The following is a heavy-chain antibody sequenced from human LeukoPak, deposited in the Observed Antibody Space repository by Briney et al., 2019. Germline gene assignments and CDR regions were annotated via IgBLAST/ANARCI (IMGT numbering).Heavy chain of an antibody. V-gene: IGHV3-30*02. CDR3: AKVRVDTAMVDAFDI. CDR2: IRFDGSSK. Sequence: PERSLRLSCAASGFTFSHYGMHWVRQAPGKGLEWVAFIRFDGSSKYFADSVKGRFIISRDNFQNTLILQMNNLKVEDTAVYYCAKVRVDTAMVDAFDIWGQGTRVVVSS. D-gene: IGHD5-18*01. J-gene: IGHJ3*02. CDR1: GFTFSHYG.